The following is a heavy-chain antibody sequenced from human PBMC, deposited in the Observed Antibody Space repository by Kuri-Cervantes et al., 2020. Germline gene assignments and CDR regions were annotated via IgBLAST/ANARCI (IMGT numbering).Heavy chain of an antibody. D-gene: IGHD6-13*01. J-gene: IGHJ5*02. V-gene: IGHV3-21*04. CDR3: AREQYGGAAAGVNWFDP. Sequence: GGSLRLSCAASGFTFSSYSMNWVRQAPGKGLEWVSSISSSSSSYIYYADSVKGRFTISRDNAKNSLYLQMNSLRAEDTAVYYCAREQYGGAAAGVNWFDPWGQGTLVTVSS. CDR1: GFTFSSYS. CDR2: ISSSSSSYI.